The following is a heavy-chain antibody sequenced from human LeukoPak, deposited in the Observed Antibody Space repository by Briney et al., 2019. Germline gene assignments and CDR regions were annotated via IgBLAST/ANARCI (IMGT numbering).Heavy chain of an antibody. CDR1: GFTFSDYS. J-gene: IGHJ4*02. CDR3: ARDVSSGYYVYYFDY. Sequence: GGSLRLSCAASGFTFSDYSMNWVRQAPGKGLEWVSYISSSSSTIYYADSVKGRFTISRDNAKNSLYLQMNSLRAEDTAVYYCARDVSSGYYVYYFDYWGQGTLVTVSS. V-gene: IGHV3-48*01. D-gene: IGHD3-22*01. CDR2: ISSSSSTI.